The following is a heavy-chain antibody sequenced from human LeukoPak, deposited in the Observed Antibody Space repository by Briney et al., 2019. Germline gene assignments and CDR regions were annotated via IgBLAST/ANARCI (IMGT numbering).Heavy chain of an antibody. J-gene: IGHJ5*02. CDR3: AKDLERYCSGGSCSGPFDP. Sequence: GGSLRLSCAASGFTFSSYGMHWVRQAPGKGLEWVAVISYDGSNKYYADSVKGRFTISRDNSQNTLYLQMNSLRAEDTAVYYCAKDLERYCSGGSCSGPFDPWGQGTLVTVSS. CDR2: ISYDGSNK. V-gene: IGHV3-30*18. CDR1: GFTFSSYG. D-gene: IGHD2-15*01.